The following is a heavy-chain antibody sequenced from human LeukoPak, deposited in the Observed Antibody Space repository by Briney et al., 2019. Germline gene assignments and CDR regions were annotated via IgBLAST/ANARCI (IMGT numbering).Heavy chain of an antibody. CDR3: AKDRDGYNPYAFDI. CDR2: ISSSGSTI. D-gene: IGHD5-24*01. V-gene: IGHV3-48*03. CDR1: GFTFSSYE. Sequence: GGSLRLPCAASGFTFSSYEMNWVRQAPGKGLEWVSYISSSGSTIYYADSVKGRFTISRDNAKNSLYLQMNSLRAEDTAVYYCAKDRDGYNPYAFDIWGQGTMVTVSS. J-gene: IGHJ3*02.